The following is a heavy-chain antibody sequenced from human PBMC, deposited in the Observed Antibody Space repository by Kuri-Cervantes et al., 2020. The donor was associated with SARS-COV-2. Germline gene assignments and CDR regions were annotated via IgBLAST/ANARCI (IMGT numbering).Heavy chain of an antibody. J-gene: IGHJ6*03. CDR1: GFTFTTFA. V-gene: IGHV3-7*01. Sequence: GESLKISCAASGFTFTTFAMSWVRQAPGKGLGWVANIKQDGSEKYYVDSVKGRFTISRDNAKNSLYLQMNSLRAEDTAVYYCARDQSDSSGWYAEEDYYYYMDVWGKGTTVTVSS. CDR2: IKQDGSEK. CDR3: ARDQSDSSGWYAEEDYYYYMDV. D-gene: IGHD6-19*01.